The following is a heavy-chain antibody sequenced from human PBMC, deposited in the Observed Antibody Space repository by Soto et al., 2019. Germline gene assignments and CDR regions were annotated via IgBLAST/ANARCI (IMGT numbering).Heavy chain of an antibody. CDR2: IHYSGTT. V-gene: IGHV4-59*01. D-gene: IGHD6-13*01. Sequence: PETLSLTCTVSGTSISSYYWSWIRQPPWKGLEWIANIHYSGTTNYNPSLASRVTLSVDTSKNQFSLKMTSVTAADRAMYYCARDQTILAYSSSHFDYWGQGTLVTVSS. CDR1: GTSISSYY. J-gene: IGHJ4*02. CDR3: ARDQTILAYSSSHFDY.